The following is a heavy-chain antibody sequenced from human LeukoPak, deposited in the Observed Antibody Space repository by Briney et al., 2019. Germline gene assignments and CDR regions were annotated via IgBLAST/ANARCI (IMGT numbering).Heavy chain of an antibody. Sequence: SETLSLTCTISGGSIGSYFWNWIRQSPGKGLQWIGYINYSGSTYYNPSLKSRVTISVDTSKNQFSLKLSSVTAADTAVYYCARLAYYYDSSALPDYWGQGTLVTVSS. CDR2: INYSGST. J-gene: IGHJ4*02. CDR1: GGSIGSYF. V-gene: IGHV4-59*08. D-gene: IGHD3-22*01. CDR3: ARLAYYYDSSALPDY.